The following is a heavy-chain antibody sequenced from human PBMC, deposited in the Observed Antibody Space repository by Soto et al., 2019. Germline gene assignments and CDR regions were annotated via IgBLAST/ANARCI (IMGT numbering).Heavy chain of an antibody. CDR1: GYIFSNNG. V-gene: IGHV3-30*03. Sequence: QVQLVESVGGVVQPGRSLRLSYVGSGYIFSNNGMHWGRHTPGKGLEWVAFMSYDGSDTFYADSEKGRFTISRDIAKNTLFLHMSNLRAEDTARYYCTIVRAADSALDHWGQGTLVIVSS. CDR3: TIVRAADSALDH. D-gene: IGHD3-10*02. J-gene: IGHJ4*02. CDR2: MSYDGSDT.